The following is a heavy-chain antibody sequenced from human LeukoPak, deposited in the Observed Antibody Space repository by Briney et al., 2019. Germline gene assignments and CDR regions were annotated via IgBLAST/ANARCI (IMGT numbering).Heavy chain of an antibody. D-gene: IGHD3-10*01. CDR2: INPNSGGT. V-gene: IGHV1-2*04. Sequence: ASVKVSCKASGYTFTGYYMHWVRQAPGQGLEWMGWINPNSGGTNYAQKFQGWVTMTRDTSISTAYMELSRLRSDGTAVYYCARAVVRGDLYYGMDVWGQGTTVTVSS. CDR3: ARAVVRGDLYYGMDV. J-gene: IGHJ6*02. CDR1: GYTFTGYY.